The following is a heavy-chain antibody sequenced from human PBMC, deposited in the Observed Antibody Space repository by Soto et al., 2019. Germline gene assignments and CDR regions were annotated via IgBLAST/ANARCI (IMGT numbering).Heavy chain of an antibody. J-gene: IGHJ3*02. D-gene: IGHD3-10*01. Sequence: SVKVSCKASGGTFSSYAISWVRQAPGQGLEWMGGIIPIFGTANYAQKFQGRVTITADESTSTAYMELSSLRSEDTAVYYCARGILHYGSGIRAFEIWGQGTMVTVSS. CDR2: IIPIFGTA. CDR3: ARGILHYGSGIRAFEI. V-gene: IGHV1-69*13. CDR1: GGTFSSYA.